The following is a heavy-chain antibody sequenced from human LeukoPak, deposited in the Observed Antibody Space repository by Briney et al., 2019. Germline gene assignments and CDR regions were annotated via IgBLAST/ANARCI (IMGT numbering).Heavy chain of an antibody. CDR2: ISGSGGTT. CDR1: GFTFSGYA. Sequence: GGSLRLSCAAPGFTFSGYAMSWVRQAPGKGLEWVSVISGSGGTTYYGDSVEGRFTISRDNSKNTLYLQMNSLRGEDTAVYYCVGGVTVTSSPWYYYGMDVWGQGTTVTISS. CDR3: VGGVTVTSSPWYYYGMDV. J-gene: IGHJ6*02. D-gene: IGHD4-17*01. V-gene: IGHV3-23*01.